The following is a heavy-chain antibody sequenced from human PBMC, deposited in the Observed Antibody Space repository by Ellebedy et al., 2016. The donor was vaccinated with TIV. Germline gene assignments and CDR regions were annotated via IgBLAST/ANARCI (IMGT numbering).Heavy chain of an antibody. CDR1: GFTFSSYA. D-gene: IGHD6-13*01. Sequence: GESLKISCAASGFTFSSYAMSWVRQAPGKGLEWVSAISGSGGSTYYADSVKGRFTISRDNSKNTLYLQMNSLRAEDTAVYYCAGDPPGPSSSPKNYWGQGTLVTVSS. CDR2: ISGSGGST. V-gene: IGHV3-23*01. CDR3: AGDPPGPSSSPKNY. J-gene: IGHJ4*02.